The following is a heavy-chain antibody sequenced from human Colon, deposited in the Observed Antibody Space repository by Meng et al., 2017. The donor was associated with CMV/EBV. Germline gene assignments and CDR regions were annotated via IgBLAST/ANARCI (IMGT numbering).Heavy chain of an antibody. J-gene: IGHJ4*02. Sequence: SETLSLTCTASGGSVRSGSYYWSWIRQPPGKGPEWIGYMLSSGSTNYNPSLRSRVTISGDTSKNQFSLKLSSVTAADTAVYYCARDSGYSYVFGYWGQGTLVTVSS. CDR2: MLSSGST. V-gene: IGHV4-61*01. D-gene: IGHD5-18*01. CDR1: GGSVRSGSYY. CDR3: ARDSGYSYVFGY.